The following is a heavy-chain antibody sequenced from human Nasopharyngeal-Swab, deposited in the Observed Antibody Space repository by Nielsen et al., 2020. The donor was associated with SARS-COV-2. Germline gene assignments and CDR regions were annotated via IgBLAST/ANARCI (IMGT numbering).Heavy chain of an antibody. D-gene: IGHD2-21*01. Sequence: WIPQPPGKGLEWIAEVNHRGSTNYNPARKRRVTISMDRSKKKFSLKVTYVTAADTAVYYCARSGLFTLGPYSYYYMDVWGKGTTVTVSS. V-gene: IGHV4-34*01. CDR3: ARSGLFTLGPYSYYYMDV. CDR2: VNHRGST. J-gene: IGHJ6*03.